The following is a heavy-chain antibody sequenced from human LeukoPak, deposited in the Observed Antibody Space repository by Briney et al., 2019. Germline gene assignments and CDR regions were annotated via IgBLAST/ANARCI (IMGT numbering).Heavy chain of an antibody. V-gene: IGHV1-8*03. CDR3: ARPVAGSLGDAFDI. CDR1: GGTFSSYV. J-gene: IGHJ3*02. CDR2: MNPNSGNT. Sequence: ASVKVSCKASGGTFSSYVINWVRQAPGQGLEWMGWMNPNSGNTGYAQKFQGRVTITRNTSISTAYMELSSLRSEDTAVYYCARPVAGSLGDAFDIWGQGTMVTVSS. D-gene: IGHD6-19*01.